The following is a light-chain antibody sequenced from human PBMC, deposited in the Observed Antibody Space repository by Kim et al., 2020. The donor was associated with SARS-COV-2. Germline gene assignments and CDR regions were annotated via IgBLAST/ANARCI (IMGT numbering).Light chain of an antibody. CDR3: RQYNDWTLLT. Sequence: ILMTQSPATLSVSPGERVTLTCRASQSVRNNLAWYQQRPGQVPRLLIYSASTRATDISARFSGSGSGTEFTLTIRSLQSEDLAVYYCRQYNDWTLLTFGGGTKVDIK. CDR2: SAS. V-gene: IGKV3-15*01. CDR1: QSVRNN. J-gene: IGKJ4*01.